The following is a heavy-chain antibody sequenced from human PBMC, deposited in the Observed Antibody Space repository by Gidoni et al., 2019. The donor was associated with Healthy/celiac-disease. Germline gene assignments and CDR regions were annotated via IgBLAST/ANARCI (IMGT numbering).Heavy chain of an antibody. CDR3: ASSSPYDSSGYYPGEYYFDY. D-gene: IGHD3-22*01. Sequence: QVQLVPSGAEVKKPGSSVKVSCKASGGTFSSYAISWVRQAPGQGLEWMGGIIPIFGTANYAQKFQGRVTITADESTSTAYMELSSLRSEDTAVYYCASSSPYDSSGYYPGEYYFDYWGQGTLVTVSS. V-gene: IGHV1-69*01. J-gene: IGHJ4*02. CDR1: GGTFSSYA. CDR2: IIPIFGTA.